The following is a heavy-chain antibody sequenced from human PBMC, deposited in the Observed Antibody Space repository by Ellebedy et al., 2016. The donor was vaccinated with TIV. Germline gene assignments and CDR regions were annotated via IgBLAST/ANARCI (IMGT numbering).Heavy chain of an antibody. Sequence: MPSETLSLTCAVYGGSFSGYYWSWIRQPPGKGLEWIGEINHSGSTNYNPSLKSRATISVDKSKKQLSLKLSSVTAADTAVYYCAIYGPGSYNVDAFDIWGQGTMVTVSS. J-gene: IGHJ3*02. V-gene: IGHV4-34*01. CDR1: GGSFSGYY. CDR3: AIYGPGSYNVDAFDI. CDR2: INHSGST. D-gene: IGHD3-10*01.